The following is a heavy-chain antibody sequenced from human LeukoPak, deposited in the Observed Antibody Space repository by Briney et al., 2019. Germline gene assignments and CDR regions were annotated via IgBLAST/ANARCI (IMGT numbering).Heavy chain of an antibody. Sequence: GGSLRLSCAASGFTFSSYSMNRVRQAPGKGLEWVSSISSSSSYIYYADSVKGRFAISRDNAKNSLYLQMNSLRAEDTAVYYCARDLLIAAAGMGGYWGQGTLVTVSS. CDR3: ARDLLIAAAGMGGY. J-gene: IGHJ4*02. CDR2: ISSSSSYI. V-gene: IGHV3-21*01. D-gene: IGHD6-13*01. CDR1: GFTFSSYS.